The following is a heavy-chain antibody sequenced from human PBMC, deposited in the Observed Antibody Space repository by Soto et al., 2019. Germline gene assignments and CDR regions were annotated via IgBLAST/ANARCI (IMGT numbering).Heavy chain of an antibody. D-gene: IGHD4-17*01. CDR3: ARVDDYGDYVDYYYYYGMDV. V-gene: IGHV1-3*01. Sequence: ASVKVSCKASGYTFTSYAMHWVRQAPGQRLEWMGWINAGNGNTKYSQKFQGRVTITRDTSASTAYMELSSLRSEDTAVYYCARVDDYGDYVDYYYYYGMDVWGQGTTVTVSS. CDR1: GYTFTSYA. CDR2: INAGNGNT. J-gene: IGHJ6*02.